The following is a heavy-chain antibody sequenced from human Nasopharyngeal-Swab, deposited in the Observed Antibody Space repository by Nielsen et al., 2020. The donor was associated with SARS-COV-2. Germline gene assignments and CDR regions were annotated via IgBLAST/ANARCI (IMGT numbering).Heavy chain of an antibody. V-gene: IGHV3-23*03. CDR3: AKDQGSYYDY. D-gene: IGHD1-26*01. CDR1: GFTFSSCA. Sequence: GGSLRLSCASSGFTFSSCAMSWVRQAPGKGLEWVSVIYSGGSSTYYADSVKGRFTISRDNSKNTLYLQMNSLRAEDTAVYYCAKDQGSYYDYWGQGTLVTVSS. CDR2: IYSGGSST. J-gene: IGHJ4*02.